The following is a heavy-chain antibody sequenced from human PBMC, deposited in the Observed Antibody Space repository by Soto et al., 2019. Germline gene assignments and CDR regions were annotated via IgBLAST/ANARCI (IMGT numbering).Heavy chain of an antibody. Sequence: SETLPLTCTVSGGSIYTYSWTFLRQPAGKGLEWIGHIYSSGSANYNPSLKSRVSMSVDTSENQFSLKLNSVTAADTAVYYCATIVRANDYWGQGALVTVS. V-gene: IGHV4-4*07. CDR1: GGSIYTYS. J-gene: IGHJ4*02. D-gene: IGHD1-26*01. CDR3: ATIVRANDY. CDR2: IYSSGSA.